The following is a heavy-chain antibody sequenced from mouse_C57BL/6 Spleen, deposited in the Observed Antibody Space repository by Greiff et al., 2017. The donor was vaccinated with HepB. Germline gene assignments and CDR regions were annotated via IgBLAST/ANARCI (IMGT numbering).Heavy chain of an antibody. V-gene: IGHV1-39*01. J-gene: IGHJ1*03. Sequence: QSGPELVKPGASVKISCKASGYSFTDYNMNWVKQTNGKSLEWIGVINPNYGTTSYNQKFKGKATLTVDQSSSTAYMQLNSLTSADSAVYYCARCPTDAPHWYFDVWGTGTTVTVSS. CDR3: ARCPTDAPHWYFDV. CDR2: INPNYGTT. D-gene: IGHD1-1*01. CDR1: GYSFTDYN.